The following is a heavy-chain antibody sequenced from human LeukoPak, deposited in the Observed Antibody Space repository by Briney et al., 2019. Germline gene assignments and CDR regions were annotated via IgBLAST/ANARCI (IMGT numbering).Heavy chain of an antibody. CDR2: INPSDTNT. Sequence: ASVKVSCKASGYTFTTNHIHWVRQAPGQELEWMGIINPSDTNTGYAQKFQGRVTMTRDTSTGTVHMELSRLRSEDTAVYYCARGRSYSDSSGKRHYYFDYWGQGTLVTVSS. J-gene: IGHJ4*02. CDR1: GYTFTTNH. V-gene: IGHV1-46*01. CDR3: ARGRSYSDSSGKRHYYFDY. D-gene: IGHD3-22*01.